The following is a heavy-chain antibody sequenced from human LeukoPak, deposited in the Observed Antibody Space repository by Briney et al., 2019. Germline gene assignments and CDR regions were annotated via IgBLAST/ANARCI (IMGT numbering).Heavy chain of an antibody. J-gene: IGHJ4*02. CDR1: AFTFSSYG. V-gene: IGHV3-30*02. CDR2: IRYDGNNK. D-gene: IGHD4-17*01. CDR3: AKEIWPTVSTPGWTYFDY. Sequence: PGGSLRLSCAVSAFTFSSYGMHWVRQAPGKGLEWVAFIRYDGNNKYYADSVKGRFTISRDNSKNTLYLQMNSLRADDTAVYYCAKEIWPTVSTPGWTYFDYWGQGTLVTVSS.